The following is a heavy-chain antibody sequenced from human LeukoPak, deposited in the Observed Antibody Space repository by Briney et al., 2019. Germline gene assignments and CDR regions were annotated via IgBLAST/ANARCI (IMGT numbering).Heavy chain of an antibody. V-gene: IGHV3-30*18. D-gene: IGHD5-18*01. CDR1: GFTFSTYA. Sequence: GRSLRLSCAASGFTFSTYAMHWVRQAPGKGLEWVAVISYDGSDKYYADSVKGRFTISRDNAKNTVYLQMNSLRPEDTAVYYCAKRRTVDTAMVTHHYGMDVWGQGTTVTVSS. J-gene: IGHJ6*02. CDR2: ISYDGSDK. CDR3: AKRRTVDTAMVTHHYGMDV.